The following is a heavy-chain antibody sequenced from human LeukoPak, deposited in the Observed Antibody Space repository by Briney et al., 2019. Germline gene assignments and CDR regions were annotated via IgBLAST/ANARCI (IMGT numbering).Heavy chain of an antibody. CDR3: AKKRAGYPWI. D-gene: IGHD5-12*01. Sequence: GGSLRLSCAASGFIFTDYPIHWVRQTPDKGLECVALMSIDGNTKYYANSVRGRFTVSRDNSKNTLYLQMNSLRAEDTAVYYCAKKRAGYPWIWGQGTLVTVSS. CDR1: GFIFTDYP. J-gene: IGHJ4*02. V-gene: IGHV3-30-3*02. CDR2: MSIDGNTK.